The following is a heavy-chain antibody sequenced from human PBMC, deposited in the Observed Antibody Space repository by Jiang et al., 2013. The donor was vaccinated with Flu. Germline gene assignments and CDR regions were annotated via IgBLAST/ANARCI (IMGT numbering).Heavy chain of an antibody. Sequence: WIRQSPSRGLEWLGRTYYRSKWYNDYAVSVKSRITINPDTSKNQFSLQLNSVTPEDTAVYYCARAGEDTAMVVLDAFDIWGQGTMVTVSS. J-gene: IGHJ3*02. CDR3: ARAGEDTAMVVLDAFDI. D-gene: IGHD5-18*01. CDR2: TYYRSKWYN. V-gene: IGHV6-1*01.